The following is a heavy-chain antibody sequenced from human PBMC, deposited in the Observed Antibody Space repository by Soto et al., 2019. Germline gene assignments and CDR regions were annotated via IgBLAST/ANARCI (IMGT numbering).Heavy chain of an antibody. J-gene: IGHJ6*02. CDR2: ISWNSGSI. Sequence: GGSLRVSCGAAGFTFYYYSMHWVRQAPGKGLEWVSGISWNSGSIGYADSVKGRFTISRDNAKNSLYLQMNSLTSDDRAVYYCAKNGQPPYYYYGMDVWGQGTTVTVSS. CDR3: AKNGQPPYYYYGMDV. CDR1: GFTFYYYS. V-gene: IGHV3-9*01.